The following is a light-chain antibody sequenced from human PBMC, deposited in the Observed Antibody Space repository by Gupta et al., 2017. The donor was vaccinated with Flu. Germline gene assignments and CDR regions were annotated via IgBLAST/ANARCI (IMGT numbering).Light chain of an antibody. CDR1: TSGIGDFDS. Sequence: QSALTQPRSVSGTPGQSVTMSCTGATSGIGDFDSVSWYHQRPGEAPQLIISPDSQRADGVGHRFSASKSGNTAALTISGLQPVDEGDYYCCSFGGTGTWIFGAGTTLTVL. J-gene: IGLJ2*01. V-gene: IGLV2-11*01. CDR3: CSFGGTGTWI. CDR2: PDS.